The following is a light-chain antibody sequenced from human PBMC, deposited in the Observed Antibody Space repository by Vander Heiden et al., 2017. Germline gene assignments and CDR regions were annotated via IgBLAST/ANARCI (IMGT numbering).Light chain of an antibody. V-gene: IGKV3-11*01. CDR2: DAS. CDR3: QQRSNWRKFT. CDR1: QSVSSY. J-gene: IGKJ3*01. Sequence: EIVLTQSPATLSLSPGERATLSCRASQSVSSYLAWYQQKPGQAPRLLIYDASNRATGIPARFSGSGYGTDFTLTISSREPEDFAVYYCQQRSNWRKFTFGHGTKVDIK.